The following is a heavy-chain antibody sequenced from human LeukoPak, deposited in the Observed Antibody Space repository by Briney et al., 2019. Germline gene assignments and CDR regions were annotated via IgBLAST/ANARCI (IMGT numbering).Heavy chain of an antibody. J-gene: IGHJ6*02. D-gene: IGHD1-26*01. V-gene: IGHV1-2*02. Sequence: ASVKVSCKASEYTFTGYYMHWVRQAPGQGLEWMGWINPNSGGTNYAQKFQGRVTMTRDTSISTAYMELSRLRSDDTAVYYCASPIVGATSYYYYGMDVWGQGTTVTVSS. CDR1: EYTFTGYY. CDR2: INPNSGGT. CDR3: ASPIVGATSYYYYGMDV.